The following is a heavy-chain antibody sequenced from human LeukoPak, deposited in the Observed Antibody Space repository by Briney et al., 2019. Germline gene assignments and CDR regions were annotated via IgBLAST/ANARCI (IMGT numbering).Heavy chain of an antibody. D-gene: IGHD6-19*01. CDR1: GFNFSGAA. Sequence: PGESLTLSCAASGFNFSGAAMHWARQASGKGLEWVGRIRSKANSYVTTFAASVKGRFTISRDDANNTVHLHMNSLKAEDTAVYYCFVAEVGYWGQGTLVTVSS. J-gene: IGHJ4*02. V-gene: IGHV3-73*01. CDR3: FVAEVGY. CDR2: IRSKANSYVT.